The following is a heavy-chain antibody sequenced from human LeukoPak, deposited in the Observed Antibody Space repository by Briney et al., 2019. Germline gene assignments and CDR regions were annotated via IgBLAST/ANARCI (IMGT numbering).Heavy chain of an antibody. J-gene: IGHJ4*02. CDR1: GGSISSYY. CDR2: VYTSGST. D-gene: IGHD4-23*01. V-gene: IGHV4-4*07. CDR3: LYGGNSGDWVY. Sequence: PSETLSLTCTVSGGSISSYYWSWIRQPAGKGLEWIGRVYTSGSTYYNPSLKSRVTMSVDTSKNQFSLKVSSVTAADTAVYYCLYGGNSGDWVYWGQGTLVTVSS.